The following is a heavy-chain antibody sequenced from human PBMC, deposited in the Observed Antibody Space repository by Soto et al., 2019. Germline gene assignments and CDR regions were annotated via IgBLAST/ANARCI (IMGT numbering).Heavy chain of an antibody. CDR1: GLVLSHYW. CDR3: ATVFDM. Sequence: PGGSLRLSCSASGLVLSHYWIHWVRQARGKGLVWGSRSEGNGSGTSYAGSVNGRFTISRDNAKNTVYLQMNNLRVEDTAVYYCATVFDMWGEGKMVTVSS. CDR2: SEGNGSGT. J-gene: IGHJ3*02. V-gene: IGHV3-74*01. D-gene: IGHD4-17*01.